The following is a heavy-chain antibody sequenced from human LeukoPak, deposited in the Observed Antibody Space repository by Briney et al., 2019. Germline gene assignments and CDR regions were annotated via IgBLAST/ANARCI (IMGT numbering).Heavy chain of an antibody. CDR1: RFIFSAYW. V-gene: IGHV3-7*01. CDR3: VSGDEFDY. J-gene: IGHJ4*02. CDR2: IRHDGREI. Sequence: PGGSLRLSCAASRFIFSAYWMRWVRQAPGKGLEWLAAIRHDGREIYYVDSVKGRFTISRDNAKNSLYLQMNSLRAEDTAVYYCVSGDEFDYWGQGTLVTVSS.